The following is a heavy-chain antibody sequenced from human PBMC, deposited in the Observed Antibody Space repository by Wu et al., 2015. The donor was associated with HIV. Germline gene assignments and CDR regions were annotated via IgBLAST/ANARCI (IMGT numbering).Heavy chain of an antibody. CDR3: ARDCRGYSYGLFGAFDI. CDR2: IIPIFGTA. Sequence: QVHLVQSGAEVKKPGSSVKVSCKASGGIFSSYAISWVRQAPGQGLEWMGGIIPIFGTANYAQKFQGRVTITTDESTSTAYMELSSLRSEDTAVYYCARDCRGYSYGLFGAFDIWGQGTMVTVSS. D-gene: IGHD5-18*01. CDR1: GGIFSSYA. V-gene: IGHV1-69*05. J-gene: IGHJ3*02.